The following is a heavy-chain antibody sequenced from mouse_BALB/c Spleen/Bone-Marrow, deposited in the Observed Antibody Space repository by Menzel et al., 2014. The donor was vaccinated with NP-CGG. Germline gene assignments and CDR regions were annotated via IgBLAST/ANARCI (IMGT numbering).Heavy chain of an antibody. V-gene: IGHV1S135*01. CDR1: GYSFTGYN. CDR3: ARNHFGSNSLGY. Sequence: EVKLQESGPELEKPGASVKISCKASGYSFTGYNMNWGKQSDGRSLEWIGNIDPYYGGTSYNQKFRGKATLTVDKSSSTAYMQLTCLTSEDSAVYYCARNHFGSNSLGYWGQGTLVTVSA. D-gene: IGHD1-1*01. CDR2: IDPYYGGT. J-gene: IGHJ3*01.